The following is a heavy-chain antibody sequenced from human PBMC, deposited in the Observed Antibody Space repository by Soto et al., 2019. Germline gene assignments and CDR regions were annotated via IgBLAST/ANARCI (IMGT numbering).Heavy chain of an antibody. V-gene: IGHV4-31*03. D-gene: IGHD3-22*01. J-gene: IGHJ4*02. Sequence: QVQLQESGPGLVKPSQTLSLTCTVSGGSISSGGYYWSWIRQHPGKGLEWIGYIYYSGSTYYNPSLKSRVTISVDTSKNQFSLNLSSVTAADTAVYYCARAAEMDYYDSSGGFDYWGQGTLVTVSS. CDR1: GGSISSGGYY. CDR3: ARAAEMDYYDSSGGFDY. CDR2: IYYSGST.